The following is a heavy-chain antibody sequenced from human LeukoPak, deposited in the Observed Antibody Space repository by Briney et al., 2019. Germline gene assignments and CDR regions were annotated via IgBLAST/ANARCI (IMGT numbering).Heavy chain of an antibody. V-gene: IGHV3-74*01. J-gene: IGHJ4*02. CDR3: ARSGTFSSFDY. Sequence: GGSLRLSCAASGFTFSSYWMYWVRQAPGKGLVWVAHINSDGSNTNYADSVKGRFTISRDNAKDSLSLQITSLRVEDTAVYYCARSGTFSSFDYWGQGTLVTVSS. CDR1: GFTFSSYW. CDR2: INSDGSNT. D-gene: IGHD1-26*01.